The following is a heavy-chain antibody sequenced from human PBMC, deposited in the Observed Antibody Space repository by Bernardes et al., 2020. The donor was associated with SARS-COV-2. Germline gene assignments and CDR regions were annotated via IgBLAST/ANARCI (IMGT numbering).Heavy chain of an antibody. CDR3: AGGPSDDFDY. CDR2: ISRNSFDT. J-gene: IGHJ4*02. Sequence: GGSLRLSCAASGFTLSDYEMNWVRQAPGMGLEWISSISRNSFDTYYVDSVRGRFTISRDNAKNSLYLQMNSLRAEDTAVYYCAGGPSDDFDYWGQGTLVTVSS. D-gene: IGHD2-15*01. V-gene: IGHV3-21*01. CDR1: GFTLSDYE.